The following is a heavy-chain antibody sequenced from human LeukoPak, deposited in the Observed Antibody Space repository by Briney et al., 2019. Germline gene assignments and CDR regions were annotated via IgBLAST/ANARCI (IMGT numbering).Heavy chain of an antibody. CDR1: GGSISSGSYY. CDR2: IYTSGST. J-gene: IGHJ3*02. D-gene: IGHD2-2*01. Sequence: PSQTLSLTCTVSGGSISSGSYYWSWIRQPAGKGLEWIGRIYTSGSTNYNPSLKSRVTISVDTSKNQFSLKLSSVTAADTAVYYCARDSSTSWLYAHHAFDIWGQGIMVTVSS. CDR3: ARDSSTSWLYAHHAFDI. V-gene: IGHV4-61*02.